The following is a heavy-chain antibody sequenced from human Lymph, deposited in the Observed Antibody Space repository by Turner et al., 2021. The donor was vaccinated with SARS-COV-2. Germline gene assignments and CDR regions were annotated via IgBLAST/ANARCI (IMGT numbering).Heavy chain of an antibody. D-gene: IGHD6-13*01. J-gene: IGHJ5*02. V-gene: IGHV4-30-2*01. CDR1: GGSISSGGYS. Sequence: QLQLQESGSGLVQPSQTLSLPCAVSGGSISSGGYSWSWIRQPPGKGLECIGYVSHSGSTYYNPSLKSRVTISVDRSKNQFSLKLSSVTAADTAVYYCARERVWFDPWGQGTLVTVSS. CDR2: VSHSGST. CDR3: ARERVWFDP.